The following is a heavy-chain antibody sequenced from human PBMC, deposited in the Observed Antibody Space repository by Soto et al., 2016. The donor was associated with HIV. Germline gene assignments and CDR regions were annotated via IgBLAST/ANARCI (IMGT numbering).Heavy chain of an antibody. CDR3: ARDLGGDYNFWYGYYPFDY. D-gene: IGHD3-3*01. V-gene: IGHV3-74*01. J-gene: IGHJ4*02. CDR1: GFKFSTYT. Sequence: EVQLVESGGGLVQPGGSLRLSCEASGFKFSTYTIHWVRQDSEKGLVWVSRINSDGSNIDYADFVKGRFTVSRDSAKTSVYLQMNSLKVEDTAVYFCARDLGGDYNFWYGYYPFDYWGRGTLVTVSS. CDR2: INSDGSNI.